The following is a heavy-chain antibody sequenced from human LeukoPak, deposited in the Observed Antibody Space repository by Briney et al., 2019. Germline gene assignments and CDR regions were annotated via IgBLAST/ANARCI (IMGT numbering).Heavy chain of an antibody. D-gene: IGHD3-3*01. CDR2: INPNSGGT. CDR3: ARVITIFGVAPHSDY. V-gene: IGHV1-2*04. CDR1: GYTFTGYY. Sequence: ASVKVSCKASGYTFTGYYMHWVRQAPGQGLEWMGWINPNSGGTNYAQKFQGWVTMTRDTSISTAYMELSRLRSDDTAVYYCARVITIFGVAPHSDYWGQGTLVTVSS. J-gene: IGHJ4*02.